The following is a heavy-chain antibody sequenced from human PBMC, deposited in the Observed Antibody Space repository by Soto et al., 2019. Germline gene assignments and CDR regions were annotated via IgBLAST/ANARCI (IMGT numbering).Heavy chain of an antibody. CDR2: IYYSGET. V-gene: IGHV4-59*01. Sequence: QVQLQESGPGLVKPSETLSLTCTVSGDSISRYYWSWIRLSPGKGLEWSGYIYYSGETNYNPSVKAPATIAVDRTKNPFSLRLSSVTAADTAVYYCARDQGGEFLKGSGMDVWGQGTAVTVSS. D-gene: IGHD3-10*01. CDR1: GDSISRYY. J-gene: IGHJ6*02. CDR3: ARDQGGEFLKGSGMDV.